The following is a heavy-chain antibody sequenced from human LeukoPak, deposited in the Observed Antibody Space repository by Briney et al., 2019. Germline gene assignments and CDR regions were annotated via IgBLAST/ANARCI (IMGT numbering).Heavy chain of an antibody. D-gene: IGHD6-13*01. J-gene: IGHJ4*02. CDR3: ARGMYSSTWNFDY. CDR2: TYYRSKWYN. V-gene: IGHV6-1*01. Sequence: SQTLSLTCAISGDSVSSNSAAWNWIRQSPSRGLEWLGRTYYRSKWYNDYAVSVKSRITINPDTSKNQFSLKLSSVTAADTAVYYCARGMYSSTWNFDYWGQGTLVTVSS. CDR1: GDSVSSNSAA.